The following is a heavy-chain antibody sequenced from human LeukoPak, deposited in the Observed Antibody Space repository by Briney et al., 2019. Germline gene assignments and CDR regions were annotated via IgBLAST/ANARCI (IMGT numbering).Heavy chain of an antibody. CDR3: ARGKYSSGWYN. CDR1: GFTFTSSA. D-gene: IGHD6-19*01. J-gene: IGHJ4*02. V-gene: IGHV1-2*02. Sequence: ASVKVSCKASGFTFTSSAMQWVRQAPGQGLEWMGWINPNSGGTNYGRVTMTRDTSISTAYMELSRLRSDDTAVYYCARGKYSSGWYNWGQGALVTVSS. CDR2: INPNSGGT.